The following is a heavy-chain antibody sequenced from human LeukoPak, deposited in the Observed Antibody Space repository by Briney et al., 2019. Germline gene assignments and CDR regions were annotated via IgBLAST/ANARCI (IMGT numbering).Heavy chain of an antibody. CDR2: INHSGST. Sequence: SETLSLTCTVSGGSISSYYWSWIRQPPGKGLEWIGEINHSGSTNYNPSLKSRVTISVDTSKNQFSLKLSSVTAADTAVYYCARLVRYFDWLFEISPGLGFDYWGQGTLVTVSS. D-gene: IGHD3-9*01. J-gene: IGHJ4*02. CDR3: ARLVRYFDWLFEISPGLGFDY. CDR1: GGSISSYY. V-gene: IGHV4-34*01.